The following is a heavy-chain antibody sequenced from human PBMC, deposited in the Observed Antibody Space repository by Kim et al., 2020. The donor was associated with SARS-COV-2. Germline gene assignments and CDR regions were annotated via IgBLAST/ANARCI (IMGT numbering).Heavy chain of an antibody. CDR1: GVTFRVYA. CDR2: IVPIIGTA. J-gene: IGHJ6*02. D-gene: IGHD6-19*01. Sequence: SVKVSCKSSGVTFRVYAISWVRQVPGQGLEWMGGIVPIIGTANYAQNFQGRLIITADESTNTAYVELSSLRSEDTAVYYCARIELSTGWYDYYYYGMDVWGQGTTVTVSS. CDR3: ARIELSTGWYDYYYYGMDV. V-gene: IGHV1-69*13.